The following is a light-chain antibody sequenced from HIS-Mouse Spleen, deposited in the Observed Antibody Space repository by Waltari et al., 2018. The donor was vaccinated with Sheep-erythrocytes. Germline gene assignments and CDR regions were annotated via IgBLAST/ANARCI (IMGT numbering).Light chain of an antibody. Sequence: QSALTQPASVSGSPGQSITISCPGPRSDVGSSNLVSWYQQHPGKAPKLMIYEGSKRPSGVSNRFSGSKSGNTASLTISGLQAEDEADYYCCSYAGSSTPWVFGGGTKLTVL. CDR1: RSDVGSSNL. V-gene: IGLV2-23*01. J-gene: IGLJ3*02. CDR2: EGS. CDR3: CSYAGSSTPWV.